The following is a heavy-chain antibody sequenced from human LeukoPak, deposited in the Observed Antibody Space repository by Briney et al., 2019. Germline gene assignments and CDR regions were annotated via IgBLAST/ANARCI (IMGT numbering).Heavy chain of an antibody. J-gene: IGHJ4*02. V-gene: IGHV4-34*01. Sequence: PSETLSLTCAVYGGSFSGYYWSWIRQPPGKGLEWIGEINHSGSTNYNPSLKSRVTISVDTSKNQFSLKLSSVTAADTAVYYCARRGQEARTSPFDYWGQGTLVIVSS. CDR1: GGSFSGYY. CDR3: ARRGQEARTSPFDY. D-gene: IGHD6-6*01. CDR2: INHSGST.